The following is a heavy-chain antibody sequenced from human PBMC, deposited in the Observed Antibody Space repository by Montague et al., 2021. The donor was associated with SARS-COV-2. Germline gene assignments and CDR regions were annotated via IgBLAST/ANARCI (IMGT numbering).Heavy chain of an antibody. J-gene: IGHJ5*02. CDR2: VSQSGKT. D-gene: IGHD5-18*01. CDR3: AKGSHIYETRGLRNGGFDP. Sequence: SETLSLTCARFGSSYSGEDWKWIRQYPSKELEWYGDVSQSGKTSYNPSLQSRLTMSVDTYKKQFSLRLSSVTAADTAVYFCAKGSHIYETRGLRNGGFDPWGQGTLVTVSS. V-gene: IGHV4-34*01. CDR1: GSSYSGED.